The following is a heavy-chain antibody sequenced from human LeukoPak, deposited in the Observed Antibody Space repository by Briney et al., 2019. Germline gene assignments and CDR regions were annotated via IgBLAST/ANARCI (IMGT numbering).Heavy chain of an antibody. CDR2: INHNENVN. D-gene: IGHD5-18*01. CDR1: GFTFSSYW. V-gene: IGHV3-7*03. CDR3: ARHNRGNLQPPVFDY. Sequence: GGSLRLSCAASGFTFSSYWMNWARQAPGKGLEWVASINHNENVNYYVDSVKGRFTISRDNAKDSLYLQMSNLRAEDTAVYYCARHNRGNLQPPVFDYWGQGTLVTVSS. J-gene: IGHJ4*02.